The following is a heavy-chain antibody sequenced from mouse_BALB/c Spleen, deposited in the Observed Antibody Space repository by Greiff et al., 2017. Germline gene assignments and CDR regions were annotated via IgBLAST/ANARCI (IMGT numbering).Heavy chain of an antibody. CDR3: TREGLLRHSMDY. CDR1: GYTFTDYE. CDR2: IDPETGGT. V-gene: IGHV1-15*01. D-gene: IGHD2-12*01. Sequence: QVQLQQSGAELVRPGASVTLSCKASGYTFTDYEMHWVKQTPVHGLEWIGAIDPETGGTAYNQKFKGKATLTADKSSSTAYMELRSLTSEDSAVYYCTREGLLRHSMDYWGQGTSVTVSS. J-gene: IGHJ4*01.